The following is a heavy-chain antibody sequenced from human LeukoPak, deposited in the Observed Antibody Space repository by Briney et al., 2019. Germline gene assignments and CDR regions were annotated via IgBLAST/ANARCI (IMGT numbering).Heavy chain of an antibody. D-gene: IGHD2-21*02. CDR1: GGSISSYY. Sequence: SETLSLTCTVPGGSISSYYWSWIRQPAGKGLEWIGRIYTSGSTNYNPSLKSRVTISVDKSKNQFSLKLSSVTAADTAVYYCARERVVTAIPLYYYYMDVWGKGTTVTVSS. CDR3: ARERVVTAIPLYYYYMDV. V-gene: IGHV4-4*07. J-gene: IGHJ6*03. CDR2: IYTSGST.